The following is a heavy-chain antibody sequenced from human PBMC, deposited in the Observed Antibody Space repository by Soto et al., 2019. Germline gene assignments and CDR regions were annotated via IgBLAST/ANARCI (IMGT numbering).Heavy chain of an antibody. CDR2: ISNDGGNK. V-gene: IGHV3-30-3*01. CDR3: ARDQGDQVSLVRGVIFREDWYFDL. Sequence: QVQLVESGGGVVQPGRSLRLSCAASGFTFSGYTMHWVRQAPGKGLEWMAVISNDGGNKYYADSVKGRFTISRDNSKNSLYLQLSSLRAEDTAVYYCARDQGDQVSLVRGVIFREDWYFDLWGRGNLVTVSS. D-gene: IGHD3-10*01. J-gene: IGHJ2*01. CDR1: GFTFSGYT.